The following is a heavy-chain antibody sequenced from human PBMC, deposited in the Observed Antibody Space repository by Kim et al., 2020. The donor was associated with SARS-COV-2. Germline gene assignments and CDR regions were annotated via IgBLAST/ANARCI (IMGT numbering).Heavy chain of an antibody. D-gene: IGHD3-3*01. V-gene: IGHV3-30*18. CDR3: AKGGDAFWSGFPH. CDR1: GFTFSSFG. CDR2: ISSDGRNK. Sequence: GGSLRLSCAASGFTFSSFGMHWVRQAPGKGLEWVAVISSDGRNKYYADSVKGRFTISRDYSKNTLYLQMDSLRDEDTAVYYCAKGGDAFWSGFPHWGQGTLVTVSS. J-gene: IGHJ4*02.